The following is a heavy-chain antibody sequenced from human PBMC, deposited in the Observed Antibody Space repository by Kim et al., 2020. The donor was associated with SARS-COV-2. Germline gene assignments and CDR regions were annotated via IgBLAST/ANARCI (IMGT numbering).Heavy chain of an antibody. CDR3: ARGWMPDY. CDR2: IKKDGSLK. V-gene: IGHV3-7*04. D-gene: IGHD5-12*01. J-gene: IGHJ4*02. CDR1: GFTFSSYW. Sequence: GGSLRLSCAASGFTFSSYWMSWVRQAPGKGLEWVASIKKDGSLKDYVDSVKGRFTISRENAKNSLSLLMNSLRPEDTAVYFCARGWMPDYGGQGTLVTVSS.